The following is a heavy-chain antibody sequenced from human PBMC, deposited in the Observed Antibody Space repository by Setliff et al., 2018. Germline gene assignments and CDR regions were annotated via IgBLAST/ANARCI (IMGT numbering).Heavy chain of an antibody. J-gene: IGHJ5*02. CDR1: GYTFTSYG. CDR2: ISTYNGDT. CDR3: ARVTLSYCSGGSCYGWFDP. Sequence: ASVKVSCKASGYTFTSYGISWVRQAPGQGLEWMGWISTYNGDTDYAQKLQDRLTMTTDTSTSTDYMELMSLRSDDTAVYYCARVTLSYCSGGSCYGWFDPWGQGTQVTVSS. V-gene: IGHV1-18*01. D-gene: IGHD2-15*01.